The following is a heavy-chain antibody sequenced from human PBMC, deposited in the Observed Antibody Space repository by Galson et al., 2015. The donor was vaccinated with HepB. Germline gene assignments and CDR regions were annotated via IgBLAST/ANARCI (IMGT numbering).Heavy chain of an antibody. CDR2: INPSGGST. Sequence: SVKVSCKASGYTFTSYYMHWVRQAPGQGLEWMGIINPSGGSTRYAQKFQGRVTMTRDTSTSTVYMELSSLRSEDTAVYYCARGSYGYDILTGYYASPLDYWGQGTLVTVSS. CDR1: GYTFTSYY. V-gene: IGHV1-46*01. J-gene: IGHJ4*02. D-gene: IGHD3-9*01. CDR3: ARGSYGYDILTGYYASPLDY.